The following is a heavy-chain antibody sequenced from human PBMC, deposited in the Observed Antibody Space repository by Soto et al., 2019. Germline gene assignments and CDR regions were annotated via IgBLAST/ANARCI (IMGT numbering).Heavy chain of an antibody. CDR2: IKEDGSEK. Sequence: GGSLRLSCAASGFTLRSYWMSWVRQAPGKGLEWVANIKEDGSEKYYVDSVKGRFTISRDNAKNSLYLQMNSLRAEDTAVYYCARDYSTSCYDYWGQGTLVTVSS. V-gene: IGHV3-7*01. CDR1: GFTLRSYW. J-gene: IGHJ4*02. CDR3: ARDYSTSCYDY. D-gene: IGHD2-2*01.